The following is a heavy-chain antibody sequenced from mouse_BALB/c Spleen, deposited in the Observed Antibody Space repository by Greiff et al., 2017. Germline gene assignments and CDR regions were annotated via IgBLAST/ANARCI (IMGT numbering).Heavy chain of an antibody. CDR2: IRSKSNNYAT. Sequence: GGGLVQPKGSLKLSCAASGFTFNTYAMNWVRQAPGKGLEWVARIRSKSNNYATYYADSVKDRFTISRDDSQSMLYLQMNNLKTEDTAMYYCVRQGLYYEDYYAMDYWGQGTSVTVSS. D-gene: IGHD2-4*01. V-gene: IGHV10-1*02. CDR3: VRQGLYYEDYYAMDY. CDR1: GFTFNTYA. J-gene: IGHJ4*01.